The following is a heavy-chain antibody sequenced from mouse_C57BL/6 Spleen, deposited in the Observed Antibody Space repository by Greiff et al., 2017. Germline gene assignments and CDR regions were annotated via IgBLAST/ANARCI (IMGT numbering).Heavy chain of an antibody. CDR1: GFTFSDYG. CDR2: ISSGSSTI. D-gene: IGHD2-1*01. V-gene: IGHV5-17*01. J-gene: IGHJ3*01. CDR3: AKAPIYYVNYGAY. Sequence: EVKVVESGGGLVKPGGSLKLSCAASGFTFSDYGMHWVRQAPEKGLEWVAYISSGSSTIYYADTVKGRFTISRDNAKNTLFLQMTSLRSEDTAMYYCAKAPIYYVNYGAYWGQGTLVTVSA.